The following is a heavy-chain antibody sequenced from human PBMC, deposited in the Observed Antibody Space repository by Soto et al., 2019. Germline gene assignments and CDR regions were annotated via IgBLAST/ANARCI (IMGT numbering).Heavy chain of an antibody. Sequence: SETLSLTCTVSGDSINSGDYYWTWIRQPPGKGLEWIGYIYYSRSTSYNPTLKSRVTISADTSKNQFSLNLNSVTAADTAVYYCARDGAAVINRDYALDVWGQGTTVTVSS. J-gene: IGHJ6*02. CDR2: IYYSRST. V-gene: IGHV4-30-4*01. CDR1: GDSINSGDYY. D-gene: IGHD2-21*01. CDR3: ARDGAAVINRDYALDV.